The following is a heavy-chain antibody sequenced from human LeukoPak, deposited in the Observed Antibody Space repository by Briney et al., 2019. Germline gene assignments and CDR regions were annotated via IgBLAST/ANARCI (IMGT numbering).Heavy chain of an antibody. CDR1: GFTFSSYA. V-gene: IGHV3-23*01. D-gene: IGHD3-3*01. J-gene: IGHJ4*02. CDR3: AKDLFRFDS. CDR2: ISGSTGST. Sequence: PGGSLRLSCAASGFTFSSYAMSWVRQAPGKGLEWVSGISGSTGSTYYADSVKGRFTVSRDNSKNTLYLQMNSLRAEDTAIYYCAKDLFRFDSWGQGTLVSVSS.